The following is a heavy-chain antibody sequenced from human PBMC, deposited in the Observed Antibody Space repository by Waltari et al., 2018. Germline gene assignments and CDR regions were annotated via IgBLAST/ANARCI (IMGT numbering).Heavy chain of an antibody. V-gene: IGHV4-34*01. Sequence: QVQLQQSGAGLLKPSETLSLTCAVYGGSFSGYYWSWIRQPPGKGLEWIGEINHSGSTNYNPALKRRVTITVSKTENKFSLKQSSGPAADTAVDYCAGGDYRHETSDYWGQGTLVTVSS. CDR2: INHSGST. CDR3: AGGDYRHETSDY. D-gene: IGHD3-16*02. J-gene: IGHJ4*02. CDR1: GGSFSGYY.